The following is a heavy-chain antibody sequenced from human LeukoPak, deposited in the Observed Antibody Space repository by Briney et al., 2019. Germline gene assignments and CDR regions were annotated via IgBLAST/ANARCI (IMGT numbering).Heavy chain of an antibody. CDR2: IKQDGSEK. V-gene: IGHV3-7*01. Sequence: GGSLRLSCAASGFTFSSYWVSWVRQAPGKGLEWVANIKQDGSEKYYVDSVKGRFTISRDNAKNSLYLQMNSLRAEDTAVYYCAREEVDYYFDYWGQGTLVTVSS. CDR3: AREEVDYYFDY. CDR1: GFTFSSYW. D-gene: IGHD3/OR15-3a*01. J-gene: IGHJ4*02.